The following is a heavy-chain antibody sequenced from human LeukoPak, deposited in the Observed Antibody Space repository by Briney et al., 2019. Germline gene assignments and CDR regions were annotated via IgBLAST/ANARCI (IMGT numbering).Heavy chain of an antibody. Sequence: GGSLRLSCAASGFTFSSYSMNWVRKAPGKGLEWVSSISSSSSYIYYADSVKGRFTISRDNAKNSLYLQMNSLRAEDTAVYYCARVVYNWNDPPAGFDYWGQGTLVTVSS. D-gene: IGHD1-1*01. CDR1: GFTFSSYS. V-gene: IGHV3-21*01. J-gene: IGHJ4*02. CDR2: ISSSSSYI. CDR3: ARVVYNWNDPPAGFDY.